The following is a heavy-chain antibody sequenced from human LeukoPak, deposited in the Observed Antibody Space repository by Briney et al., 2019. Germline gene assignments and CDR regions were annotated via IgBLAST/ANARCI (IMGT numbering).Heavy chain of an antibody. J-gene: IGHJ5*02. CDR1: GFTFSSYG. CDR2: INPNSGGT. Sequence: GGSLRLSCAASGFTFSSYGMHWVRQAPGQGLEWMGWINPNSGGTNYAQKFQGRVTMTRDTSISTAYMELSRLRSDDTAVYYCAREWNYDFWSGPSPFDPWGQGTLVTVSS. D-gene: IGHD3-3*01. V-gene: IGHV1-2*02. CDR3: AREWNYDFWSGPSPFDP.